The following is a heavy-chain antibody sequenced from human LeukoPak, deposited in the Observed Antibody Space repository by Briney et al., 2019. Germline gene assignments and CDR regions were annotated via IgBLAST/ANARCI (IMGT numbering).Heavy chain of an antibody. Sequence: ASVKVSCKASGYTFTGYYMHWVRQAPGQGLEWMGWINPNSGGTNYTQKFQGRVTMTRDTSISTAYMELTRLRSDDTAVYYCARDRPPFYYDFSGYDYWGQGTLVTVSS. D-gene: IGHD3-22*01. CDR3: ARDRPPFYYDFSGYDY. J-gene: IGHJ4*02. V-gene: IGHV1-2*02. CDR2: INPNSGGT. CDR1: GYTFTGYY.